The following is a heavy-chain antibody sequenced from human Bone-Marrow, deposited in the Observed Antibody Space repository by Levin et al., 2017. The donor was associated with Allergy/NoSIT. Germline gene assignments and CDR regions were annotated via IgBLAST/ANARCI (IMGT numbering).Heavy chain of an antibody. V-gene: IGHV4-39*07. J-gene: IGHJ4*02. CDR3: ARDQLGYYDFWSGYSPNFDY. Sequence: SETLSLTCTVSGGSISSSSYYWGWIRQPPGKGLEWIGSIYYSGSTYYNPSLKSRVTISVDTSKNQFSLKLSSVTAADTAVYYCARDQLGYYDFWSGYSPNFDYWGQGTLVTVSS. CDR1: GGSISSSSYY. CDR2: IYYSGST. D-gene: IGHD3-3*01.